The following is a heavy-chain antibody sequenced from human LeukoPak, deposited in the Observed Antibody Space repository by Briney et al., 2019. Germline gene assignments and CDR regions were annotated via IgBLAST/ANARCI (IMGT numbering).Heavy chain of an antibody. J-gene: IGHJ3*02. CDR2: IYPGDSDT. V-gene: IGHV5-51*01. CDR3: ARHTTVTNNAFDI. Sequence: GASLQISCKGSGYTFTSYWIGWVRQLPGKGLEWMGIIYPGDSDTRYSPSFQGQVTISADKSISTAYLQWSSLKASDTAMYYCARHTTVTNNAFDIWGLGTMVTVSS. D-gene: IGHD4-11*01. CDR1: GYTFTSYW.